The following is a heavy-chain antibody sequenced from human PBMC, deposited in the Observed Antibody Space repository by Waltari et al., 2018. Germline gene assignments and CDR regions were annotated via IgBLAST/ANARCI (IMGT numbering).Heavy chain of an antibody. D-gene: IGHD3-3*01. J-gene: IGHJ4*02. CDR3: ASRGLRFLEWLLYFDY. CDR2: INHSGST. V-gene: IGHV4-34*01. CDR1: GGSFSGYS. Sequence: QVQLQQWGAGLLKPSETLSLTCAAYGGSFSGYSWSWIRHPPGKGLEWIGEINHSGSTNYNPSLKSRVTISVDTSKNQFSLKLSSVTAADTAVYYCASRGLRFLEWLLYFDYWGQGTLVTVSS.